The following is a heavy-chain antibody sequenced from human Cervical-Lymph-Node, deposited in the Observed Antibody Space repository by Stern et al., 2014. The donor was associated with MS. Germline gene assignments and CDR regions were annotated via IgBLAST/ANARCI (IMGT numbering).Heavy chain of an antibody. CDR1: GFSLSTRGVG. D-gene: IGHD2-2*01. Sequence: VTLKESGPTLVKPTQTLTLTCTFSGFSLSTRGVGVGWIRQPPGKALEWIACIYWDDSKRYSPSLKNRLTITKDPSKNQVVLTMNNVDPVDTATFYCATHAPGVVPAALDYWGQGTLVTVS. V-gene: IGHV2-5*02. J-gene: IGHJ4*02. CDR3: ATHAPGVVPAALDY. CDR2: IYWDDSK.